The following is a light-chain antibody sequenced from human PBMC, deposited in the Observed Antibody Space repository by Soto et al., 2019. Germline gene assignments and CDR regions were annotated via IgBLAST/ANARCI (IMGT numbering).Light chain of an antibody. CDR3: QQYDHLPRT. CDR1: QEISNY. J-gene: IGKJ1*01. CDR2: DAS. Sequence: DIQMIQSPSSVSASVGDRVTITCQASQEISNYLNWYQQKPGKAPKLLIYDASNLERGVPSRFSGRVSGTDFTFSISSLQPEDFATYYCQQYDHLPRTFGRGTKVEI. V-gene: IGKV1-33*01.